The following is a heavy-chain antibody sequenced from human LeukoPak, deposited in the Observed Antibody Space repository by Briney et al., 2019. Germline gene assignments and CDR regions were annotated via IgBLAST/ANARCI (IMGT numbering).Heavy chain of an antibody. D-gene: IGHD6-13*01. J-gene: IGHJ5*02. Sequence: PGGSLRLSCAASGFDLTTYAMTWVPQPPAKGLEWVSSIRIGGGGTYYADSMKGRFTISRDNSENTLHLQMNNLRVEDTARYFCARCMVLSQGWCNWFDPWGQGTLVTVSS. CDR3: ARCMVLSQGWCNWFDP. V-gene: IGHV3-23*01. CDR2: IRIGGGGT. CDR1: GFDLTTYA.